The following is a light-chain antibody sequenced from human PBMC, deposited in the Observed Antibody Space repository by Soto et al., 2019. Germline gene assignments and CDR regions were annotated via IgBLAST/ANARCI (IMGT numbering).Light chain of an antibody. V-gene: IGKV3-15*01. CDR1: QSVRSN. Sequence: EIVMTQSPATPSVSPGERATLSCRASQSVRSNLAWYQQKPGQAPRLLIYGASTRATGIPDRFSGSGSGTEFTLSISSLQSEDFAVYYCQQYYNWPRTFGQGTKV. CDR2: GAS. CDR3: QQYYNWPRT. J-gene: IGKJ1*01.